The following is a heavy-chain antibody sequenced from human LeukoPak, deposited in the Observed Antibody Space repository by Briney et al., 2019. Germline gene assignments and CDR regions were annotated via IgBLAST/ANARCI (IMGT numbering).Heavy chain of an antibody. CDR1: GFTFTNAW. CDR2: IRSKADGGTT. V-gene: IGHV3-15*07. D-gene: IGHD1-26*01. CDR3: TTGGSYYEGFDY. J-gene: IGHJ4*02. Sequence: GGSLRLSCAASGFTFTNAWMNWVRRAPGKGLEWVGRIRSKADGGTTDYAAPVKGRFTISRDDSKTTLFLQMNSLKTEDTAVYYCTTGGSYYEGFDYWGQGTLVTVSS.